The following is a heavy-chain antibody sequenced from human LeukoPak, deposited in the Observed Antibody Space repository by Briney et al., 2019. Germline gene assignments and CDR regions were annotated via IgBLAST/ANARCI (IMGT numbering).Heavy chain of an antibody. Sequence: ASVKVSCKVSGYTFTNYGISWVRQAPGQGLEWMGWINAYNGNTNYAQDVQGRVTMTADTSTYTTYMELRSLKSDDTAVFYCARSLAVAATRVDYWGQGTLVTVSS. V-gene: IGHV1-18*01. CDR1: GYTFTNYG. D-gene: IGHD6-19*01. J-gene: IGHJ4*02. CDR2: INAYNGNT. CDR3: ARSLAVAATRVDY.